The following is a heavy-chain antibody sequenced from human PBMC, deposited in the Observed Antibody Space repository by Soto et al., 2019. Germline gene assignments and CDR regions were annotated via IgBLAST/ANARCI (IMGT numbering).Heavy chain of an antibody. CDR2: INPSGTTT. J-gene: IGHJ6*02. CDR1: GYTFTSFY. Sequence: QVQLVQSGAEVKKPGASVKVSCKASGYTFTSFYMHWVRQAPGQGLEWMGIINPSGTTTDYAQKFQGRVTMTRDTSTSTYYMELSSLTSEDTAVYYCAKPHIARHYYYGMEVWGQGTAVTVSS. V-gene: IGHV1-46*01. CDR3: AKPHIARHYYYGMEV.